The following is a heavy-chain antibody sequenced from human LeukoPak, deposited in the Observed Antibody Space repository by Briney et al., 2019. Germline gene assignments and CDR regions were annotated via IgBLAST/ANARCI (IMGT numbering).Heavy chain of an antibody. CDR3: ARERARGSGWSLGY. Sequence: ASVKVSCKASGYTFTSYDINWVRQATGQGLEWMGWINPNSGGTNYAQKFQGRVTMTRDTSISTAYMELSRLRSDDTAVYYCARERARGSGWSLGYWGQGTLVTVSS. CDR2: INPNSGGT. D-gene: IGHD6-19*01. CDR1: GYTFTSYD. V-gene: IGHV1-2*02. J-gene: IGHJ4*02.